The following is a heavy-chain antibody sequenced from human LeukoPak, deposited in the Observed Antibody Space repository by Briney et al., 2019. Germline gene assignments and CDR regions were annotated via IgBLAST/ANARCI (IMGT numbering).Heavy chain of an antibody. D-gene: IGHD2-15*01. V-gene: IGHV4-34*01. J-gene: IGHJ4*02. CDR1: GGSFSGYY. Sequence: SETLSLTCAVYGGSFSGYYWSWIRHPPGKGLEWIGEINHSGSTNYNPSLKSRVTISVDTSKNQFSLKLSSVTAADTAVYYRARSPPGHCSGGSCYSDFYFDYWGQGTLVTVSS. CDR2: INHSGST. CDR3: ARSPPGHCSGGSCYSDFYFDY.